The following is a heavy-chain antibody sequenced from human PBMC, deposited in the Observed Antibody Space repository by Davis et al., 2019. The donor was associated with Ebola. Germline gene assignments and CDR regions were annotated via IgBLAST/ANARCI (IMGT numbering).Heavy chain of an antibody. CDR2: YDAEDGET. D-gene: IGHD1-26*01. CDR1: GDTLSELS. V-gene: IGHV1-24*01. J-gene: IGHJ4*02. Sequence: ASVKVSCKVSGDTLSELSMYWVRQAPGRGLEWMGGYDAEDGETVYAQKLQGRVTMTEDTSTDTAYMELSSLKSEDTAVYYCATDSFHSGSLKYWGQGALVTVSS. CDR3: ATDSFHSGSLKY.